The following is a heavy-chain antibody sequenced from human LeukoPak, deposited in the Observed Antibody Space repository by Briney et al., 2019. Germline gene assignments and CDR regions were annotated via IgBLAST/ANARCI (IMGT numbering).Heavy chain of an antibody. J-gene: IGHJ4*02. V-gene: IGHV1-69*13. CDR2: IIPIFGTA. CDR1: GGTFSSYA. D-gene: IGHD2-21*01. Sequence: SLKVSCKASGGTFSSYAISWVRQAPGQGLEWMGGIIPIFGTANYAQKFQGRVTITADESTSTAYMELSSLRSVDTAVYYCARVGAYCGGDCYSWYFDYWGQGTLVTVSS. CDR3: ARVGAYCGGDCYSWYFDY.